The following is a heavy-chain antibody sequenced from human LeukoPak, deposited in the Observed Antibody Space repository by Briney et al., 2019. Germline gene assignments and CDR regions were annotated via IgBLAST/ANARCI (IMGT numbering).Heavy chain of an antibody. Sequence: ASVTVSCKASGYTFTGYYMHWVRQAPGQGLEWMGWINPNSGGTNYAQKFQGRVTMTRDTSISTAYMELSRLRSDDTAVYYCARGWGSSSAFDIWGQGTMVTVSS. V-gene: IGHV1-2*02. CDR1: GYTFTGYY. CDR2: INPNSGGT. CDR3: ARGWGSSSAFDI. J-gene: IGHJ3*02. D-gene: IGHD6-13*01.